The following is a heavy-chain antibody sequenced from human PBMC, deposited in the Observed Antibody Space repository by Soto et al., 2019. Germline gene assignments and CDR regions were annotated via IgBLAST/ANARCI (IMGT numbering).Heavy chain of an antibody. J-gene: IGHJ4*02. CDR2: IDWDDDK. Sequence: SGPTLVNPTQTLTLTCTFSGFSLSTSGMRVSWIRQPPGKALEWLARIDWDDDKFYSTSLKTRLTISKDTSKNQVVLTMTNMDPVDTATYYCARGGYSYQTYDYWGQGTLVTVSS. V-gene: IGHV2-70*04. D-gene: IGHD5-18*01. CDR3: ARGGYSYQTYDY. CDR1: GFSLSTSGMR.